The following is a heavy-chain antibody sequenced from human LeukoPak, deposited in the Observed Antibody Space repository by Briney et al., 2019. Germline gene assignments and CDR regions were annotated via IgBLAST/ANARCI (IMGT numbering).Heavy chain of an antibody. D-gene: IGHD3-3*01. CDR3: ARGQYYDFWSGDKYFQH. CDR2: IYYSGST. Sequence: SETLSLTCTVSGGSISSYYWSWIRQPPGKGLEWIGYIYYSGSTNYNPSLKSRVTISVDTSKNQFSLKLSSVTAADTAVYYCARGQYYDFWSGDKYFQHWGQGTLVTVSS. V-gene: IGHV4-59*08. J-gene: IGHJ1*01. CDR1: GGSISSYY.